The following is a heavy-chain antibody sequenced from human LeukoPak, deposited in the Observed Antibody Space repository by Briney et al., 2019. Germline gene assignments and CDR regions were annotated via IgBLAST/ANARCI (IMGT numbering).Heavy chain of an antibody. D-gene: IGHD2-15*01. CDR1: GFTFSNYC. Sequence: GGSLRLSCAASGFTFSNYCMNWVRQAPGKGLEWVASISTSSSYIYYADSVKGRFTISRDNAKTSLYLQMNSLRAEDTAVYYCARARLGFTRGIGTNYFDYWGQGTLVTVSS. J-gene: IGHJ4*02. V-gene: IGHV3-21*01. CDR3: ARARLGFTRGIGTNYFDY. CDR2: ISTSSSYI.